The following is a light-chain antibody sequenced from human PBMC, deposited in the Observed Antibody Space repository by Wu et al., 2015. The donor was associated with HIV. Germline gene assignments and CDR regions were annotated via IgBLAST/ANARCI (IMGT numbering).Light chain of an antibody. V-gene: IGKV3-20*01. CDR3: QHYNKIPPLT. CDR1: QSISSMY. J-gene: IGKJ4*01. Sequence: ESVLTQSPGILSLSPGERAALSCRASQSISSMYLAWYQQKPGQAPRLLIYATSNRATGIPDRFSGSGSGTDFTLTISSMQSEDSAIYYCQHYNKIPPLTFGGGTKVEIK. CDR2: ATS.